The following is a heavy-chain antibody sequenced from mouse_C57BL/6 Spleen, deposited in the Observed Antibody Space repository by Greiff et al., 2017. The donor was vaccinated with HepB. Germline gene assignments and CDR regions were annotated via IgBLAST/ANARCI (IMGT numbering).Heavy chain of an antibody. D-gene: IGHD1-1*01. CDR1: GYTFTSYW. V-gene: IGHV1-50*01. Sequence: QVQLQQPGAELVKPGASVKLSCKASGYTFTSYWMQWVKQRPGQGLEWIGEIDPSDSYTNYNQKFKGKATLTVDTSSSTAYMQLSSLTSEDSAVYYCSRPYYGSSDWGQGTTLTVSS. CDR3: SRPYYGSSD. CDR2: IDPSDSYT. J-gene: IGHJ2*01.